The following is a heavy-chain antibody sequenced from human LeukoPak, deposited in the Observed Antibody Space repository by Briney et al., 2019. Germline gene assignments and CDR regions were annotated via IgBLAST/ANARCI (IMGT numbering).Heavy chain of an antibody. CDR2: ISAYNGNT. Sequence: ASVKVSCKAAGYTFTSYGISWVRQAPGQGLEWMGWISAYNGNTNYAQKLQGRVTMTTDTSTSTAYMELRSLRSDDTAVYYCARAGSSGWHPSQPFDYWGQGTLVTVSS. CDR1: GYTFTSYG. CDR3: ARAGSSGWHPSQPFDY. J-gene: IGHJ4*02. D-gene: IGHD6-19*01. V-gene: IGHV1-18*01.